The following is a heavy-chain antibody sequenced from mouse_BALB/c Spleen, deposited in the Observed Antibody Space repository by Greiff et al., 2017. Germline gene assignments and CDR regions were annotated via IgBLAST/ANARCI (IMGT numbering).Heavy chain of an antibody. J-gene: IGHJ2*01. D-gene: IGHD2-2*01. CDR2: ISNGGGST. Sequence: EVKLVESGGGLVQPGGSLKLSCAASGFTFSSYTMSWVRQTPEKRLEWVAYISNGGGSTYYPDTVKGRFTISRDNAKNTLYLQMSSLKSEDTAMYYCARHSAMGYDFFDYWGQGTTLTVSS. CDR3: ARHSAMGYDFFDY. CDR1: GFTFSSYT. V-gene: IGHV5-12-2*01.